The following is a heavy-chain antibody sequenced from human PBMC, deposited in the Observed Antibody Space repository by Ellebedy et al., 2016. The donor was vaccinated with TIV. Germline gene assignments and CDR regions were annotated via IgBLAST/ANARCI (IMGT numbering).Heavy chain of an antibody. CDR2: IIPIFGTA. CDR1: GGTFSSYA. Sequence: SVKVSCXASGGTFSSYAISWVRQAPGQGLEWMGGIIPIFGTANYAQKFQGRVTITADESTSTAYMELSSLRSEDTAVYYCARDQYAPYSYYYYGMDVWGQGTTVTVSS. CDR3: ARDQYAPYSYYYYGMDV. J-gene: IGHJ6*02. V-gene: IGHV1-69*13. D-gene: IGHD2-21*01.